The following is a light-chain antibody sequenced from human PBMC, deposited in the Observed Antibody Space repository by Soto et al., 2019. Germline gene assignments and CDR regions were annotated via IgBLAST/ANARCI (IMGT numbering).Light chain of an antibody. CDR1: QGINSY. CDR2: VAS. Sequence: IQLTQSPSSLSASVGDRVTITCRASQGINSYLAWHQQKPGQAPKLLIYVASTLQSGVPSRFSGSGSGTDFTLTISSLQPEDFATYYCQQFSSYPLTFGQGTRLEI. CDR3: QQFSSYPLT. J-gene: IGKJ5*01. V-gene: IGKV1-9*01.